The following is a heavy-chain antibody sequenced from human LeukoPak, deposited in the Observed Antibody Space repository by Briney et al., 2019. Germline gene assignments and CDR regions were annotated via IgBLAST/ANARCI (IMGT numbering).Heavy chain of an antibody. V-gene: IGHV3-7*03. Sequence: SGGSLRLSCAASGFTFSSYSMNWVRQAPGKGLEWVANMKQDGSEKYYVDSVKGRFTISRDNAKNSLYLQMNSLRAEDTAVYYCARNSTVRGIFSGWGQGTLVTVSS. CDR2: MKQDGSEK. CDR1: GFTFSSYS. CDR3: ARNSTVRGIFSG. J-gene: IGHJ4*02. D-gene: IGHD3-10*01.